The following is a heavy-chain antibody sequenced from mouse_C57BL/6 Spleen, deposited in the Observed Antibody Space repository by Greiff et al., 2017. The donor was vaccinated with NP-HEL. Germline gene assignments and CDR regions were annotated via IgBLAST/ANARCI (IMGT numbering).Heavy chain of an antibody. CDR3: ARWGGDGYSLDY. CDR2: IYPGDGDT. CDR1: GYAFSSSW. J-gene: IGHJ2*01. Sequence: QVQLQQSGPELVKPGASVKISCKASGYAFSSSWMNWVKQRPGKGLEWIGRIYPGDGDTNYNGKFKGKATRTADKSSSTAYMQLSSLTSEDSAVYFCARWGGDGYSLDYWGQGTTLTVSS. D-gene: IGHD2-3*01. V-gene: IGHV1-82*01.